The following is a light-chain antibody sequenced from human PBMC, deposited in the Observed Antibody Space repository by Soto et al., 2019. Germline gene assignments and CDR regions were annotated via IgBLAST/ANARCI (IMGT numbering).Light chain of an antibody. CDR2: GAS. CDR1: QSVSSN. V-gene: IGKV3-15*01. J-gene: IGKJ4*01. CDR3: QQYNNWPPLT. Sequence: ETMMTQSPDTLSVSPGERATLSCRASQSVSSNLAWYQQKPGQAPRLLIYGASTRATGIPVRFSGSGSGTQFTLTISSLQSEDFAIHYCQQYNNWPPLTLGGGTKVEIK.